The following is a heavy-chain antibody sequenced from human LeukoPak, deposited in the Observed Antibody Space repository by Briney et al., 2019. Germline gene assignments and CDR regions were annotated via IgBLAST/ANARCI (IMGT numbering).Heavy chain of an antibody. J-gene: IGHJ4*02. CDR3: AKEDQEYCSGGSCYGKAFDY. Sequence: GGSLRLSCAASGFTFSSYAMSWVRQAPGKGLEWVSAISGSGGSTYYADSVKGRFTISRDNAKNTLYLQMSSLRAEDTAVYYCAKEDQEYCSGGSCYGKAFDYWGQGTLVTVSS. CDR2: ISGSGGST. CDR1: GFTFSSYA. D-gene: IGHD2-15*01. V-gene: IGHV3-23*01.